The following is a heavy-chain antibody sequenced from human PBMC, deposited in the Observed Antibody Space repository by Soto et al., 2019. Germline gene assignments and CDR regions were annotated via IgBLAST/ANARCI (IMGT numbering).Heavy chain of an antibody. J-gene: IGHJ5*02. V-gene: IGHV4-61*01. Sequence: SETLSLTCTVSGGSVSSGSYYWSWIRQPPGEGLEWIGYIYYSGSTNYNPSLKSRVTISVDTSKNQFSLKLSSVTAADTAVYYCARVRGYSYGYDNWFDPWGQGTLVTVSS. CDR3: ARVRGYSYGYDNWFDP. CDR2: IYYSGST. CDR1: GGSVSSGSYY. D-gene: IGHD5-18*01.